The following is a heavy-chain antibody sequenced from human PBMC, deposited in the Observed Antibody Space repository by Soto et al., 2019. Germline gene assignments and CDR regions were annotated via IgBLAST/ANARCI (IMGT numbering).Heavy chain of an antibody. CDR1: GDTFTSYG. CDR3: ARNGLAVTTTCDV. D-gene: IGHD2-21*02. Sequence: QVQLVQSGAEVKKPGASVKVSCKASGDTFTSYGITWVRQAPGQGLEWMGWISAYNGNTKYAQKLQGRVTMTTETSTSTAYMELRSLRSGDTAVYYCARNGLAVTTTCDVWGQGTMVTVSS. J-gene: IGHJ3*01. CDR2: ISAYNGNT. V-gene: IGHV1-18*01.